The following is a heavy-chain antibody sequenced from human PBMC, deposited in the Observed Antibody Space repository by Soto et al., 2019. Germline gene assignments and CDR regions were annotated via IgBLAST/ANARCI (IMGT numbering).Heavy chain of an antibody. V-gene: IGHV1-69*06. CDR3: ARDRREWDLRAGPFDY. J-gene: IGHJ4*01. D-gene: IGHD1-26*01. Sequence: QVQLVQSGAEVKKPGSSVKVSCKASGGTFSSYAISWVRQAPGQGVEWMGGIIPFFGTAHYAQKVQGRVTLTADKSKRTTYMEPSSLRSDDTAVYYCARDRREWDLRAGPFDYRCHGTLITVTS. CDR1: GGTFSSYA. CDR2: IIPFFGTA.